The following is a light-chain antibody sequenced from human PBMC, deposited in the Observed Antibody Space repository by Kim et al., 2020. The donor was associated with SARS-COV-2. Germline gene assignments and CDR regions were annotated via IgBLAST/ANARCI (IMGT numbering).Light chain of an antibody. CDR1: NSDVGSYNL. CDR2: DVN. CDR3: SSYAGSATHVL. V-gene: IGLV2-23*02. J-gene: IGLJ2*01. Sequence: QSITIYCTGANSDVGSYNLVAWYQHHPGKAPKLMIYDVNKRPSGVSNRFSGSKSGKMASLTISGLQAEDEANYYCSSYAGSATHVLFGGGTQLTVL.